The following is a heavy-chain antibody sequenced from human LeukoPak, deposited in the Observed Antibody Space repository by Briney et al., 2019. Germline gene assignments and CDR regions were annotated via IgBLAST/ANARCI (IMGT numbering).Heavy chain of an antibody. D-gene: IGHD1-14*01. CDR3: ARDSRYLPDY. CDR1: GFTFGDYW. V-gene: IGHV3-74*01. Sequence: PGGSLRLSCAASGFTFGDYWMHWVRQAPGKGLVWVSRIISDGSNASYADSVKGRFTSSRDNVKNTLHLQMNSLRAEDTAVYYCARDSRYLPDYWGQGTLVTVSS. CDR2: IISDGSNA. J-gene: IGHJ4*02.